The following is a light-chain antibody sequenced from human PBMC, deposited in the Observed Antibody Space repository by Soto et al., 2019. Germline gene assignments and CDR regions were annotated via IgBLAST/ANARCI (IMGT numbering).Light chain of an antibody. CDR1: QSISSW. CDR2: DAS. CDR3: QQYNSLWT. J-gene: IGKJ1*01. V-gene: IGKV1-5*01. Sequence: DIQMTQSPSALSASVGDRVTITCRARQSISSWLAWYQQKPGKAPKLLIYDASSLESGVPSRFSGSGSGTEFTLTISSLQPDDFATYYCQQYNSLWTFGQGTKVDI.